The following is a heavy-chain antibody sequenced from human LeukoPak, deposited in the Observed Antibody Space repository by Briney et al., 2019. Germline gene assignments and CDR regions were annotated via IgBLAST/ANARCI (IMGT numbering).Heavy chain of an antibody. V-gene: IGHV3-53*01. J-gene: IGHJ4*02. Sequence: SGGSLRLSCTASEFTVSRNYMLWVRQAPGKGLEWVSLIFSNGDTHYADSVKGRFTISRDTSKNTVYLQMNSLRVEDTAMYYCTRDQMNYWGQGTLVTVS. CDR2: IFSNGDT. CDR1: EFTVSRNY. D-gene: IGHD5-24*01. CDR3: TRDQMNY.